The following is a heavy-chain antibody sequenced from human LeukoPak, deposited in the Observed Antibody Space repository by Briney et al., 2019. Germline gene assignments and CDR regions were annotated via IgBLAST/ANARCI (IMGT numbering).Heavy chain of an antibody. CDR2: MNPNSGNT. Sequence: GASVKVSCKAAGYTFTSYDINWVRQAIGQGLEWMGWMNPNSGNTGYAQKFQGRVTITRNTSISTAYMELSSLRSEDTAVYYCARWASFDAFDIWGQGTMVTVSS. CDR3: ARWASFDAFDI. J-gene: IGHJ3*02. CDR1: GYTFTSYD. V-gene: IGHV1-8*03.